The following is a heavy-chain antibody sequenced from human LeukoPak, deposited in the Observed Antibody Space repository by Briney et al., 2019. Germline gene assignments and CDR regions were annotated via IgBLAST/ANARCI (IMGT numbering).Heavy chain of an antibody. CDR3: AREFGGYSGYDYFDY. Sequence: SETLSLTCTVSGGSISSYYWSWIRQPPGKGLEWIGYIYCSGSTYYNPSLKSRVTISVDTSKNQFSLKLSSVTAADTAVYYCAREFGGYSGYDYFDYWGQGTLVTVSS. D-gene: IGHD5-12*01. CDR2: IYCSGST. V-gene: IGHV4-59*12. CDR1: GGSISSYY. J-gene: IGHJ4*02.